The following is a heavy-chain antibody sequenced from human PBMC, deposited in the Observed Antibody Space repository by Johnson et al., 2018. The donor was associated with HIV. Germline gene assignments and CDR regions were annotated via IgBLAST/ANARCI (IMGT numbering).Heavy chain of an antibody. J-gene: IGHJ3*02. Sequence: QVQLVESGGGVVQPGRSLRLSCAASGFTFSNYAVHWVRQAPGKGLEWVAVISYDGSNKYYADSVKGRFTLSRDDSKNTLFLQMNSLRTEDTALYYCTAHYRNAFDIWGQGTMVTVSS. CDR1: GFTFSNYA. V-gene: IGHV3-30-3*01. CDR2: ISYDGSNK. D-gene: IGHD1-26*01. CDR3: TAHYRNAFDI.